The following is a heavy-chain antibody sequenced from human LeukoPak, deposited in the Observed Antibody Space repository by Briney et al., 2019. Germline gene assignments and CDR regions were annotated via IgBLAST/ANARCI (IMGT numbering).Heavy chain of an antibody. CDR3: AGFYLTGYYRSRPRNLYFDY. CDR2: INHSGST. J-gene: IGHJ4*02. Sequence: PSETLSLTCAVYGGSFSGYYWSWIRQPPGKGLEWIGEINHSGSTNYNPSLKSRVTISVDTSKNQFSLKLSSVTAADTAVYYCAGFYLTGYYRSRPRNLYFDYWGQGTLVTVSS. D-gene: IGHD3-9*01. CDR1: GGSFSGYY. V-gene: IGHV4-34*01.